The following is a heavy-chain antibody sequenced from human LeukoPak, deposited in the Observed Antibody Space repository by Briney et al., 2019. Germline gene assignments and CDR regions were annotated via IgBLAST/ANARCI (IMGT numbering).Heavy chain of an antibody. V-gene: IGHV3-30*03. CDR1: GFTFSSYG. D-gene: IGHD3-22*01. Sequence: GRSLRLSCAASGFTFSSYGMHWVRQAPGKGLEWVAVISYDGSNKYYADSVKGRFTISRDNSKNTLYLQMNSLRAEDTAVYYCARDGGDSSGLFDYWGQGTLVTVSS. CDR3: ARDGGDSSGLFDY. CDR2: ISYDGSNK. J-gene: IGHJ4*02.